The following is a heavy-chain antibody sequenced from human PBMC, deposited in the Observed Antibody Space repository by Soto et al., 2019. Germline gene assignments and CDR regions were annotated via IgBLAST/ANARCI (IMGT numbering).Heavy chain of an antibody. D-gene: IGHD2-15*01. CDR1: GYTFTSCG. V-gene: IGHV1-18*01. CDR3: ARDVLGYCSGGSCYGYYYYYYMDV. CDR2: ISAYNGNT. J-gene: IGHJ6*03. Sequence: ASVKVSCKASGYTFTSCGISWVRQAPGQGLEWMGWISAYNGNTNYAQKLQGRVTMTTDTSTSTAYMELRSLRSDDTAVYYCARDVLGYCSGGSCYGYYYYYYMDVWGKGTTVTVSS.